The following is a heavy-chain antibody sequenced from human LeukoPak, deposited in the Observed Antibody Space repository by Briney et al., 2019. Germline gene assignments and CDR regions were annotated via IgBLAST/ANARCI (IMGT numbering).Heavy chain of an antibody. CDR1: GFTFSDYH. D-gene: IGHD1-26*01. CDR2: ISTSNSYI. V-gene: IGHV3-21*04. Sequence: AGGSLRLSCVVSGFTFSDYHMNWVRQAPGKGLEWVSSISTSNSYIYYADSLTGRVTISRDNSKNTLYLQMNSLRAEDTAVYYCARGGSYLSAFDIWGQGTMVTVSS. J-gene: IGHJ3*02. CDR3: ARGGSYLSAFDI.